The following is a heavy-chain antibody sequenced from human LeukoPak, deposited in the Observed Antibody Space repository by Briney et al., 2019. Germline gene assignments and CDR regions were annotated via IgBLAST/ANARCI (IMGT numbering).Heavy chain of an antibody. Sequence: ASVKVSCKASGYTFTVYYMHWVRQAPGQGLEWMGWINPNSGGTNYAQKFQGRVTMTRDTSISTAYMELSRLRSDDTAVYYCARDRDYYDGSFDIWGQGTMVTVSS. CDR3: ARDRDYYDGSFDI. CDR1: GYTFTVYY. CDR2: INPNSGGT. V-gene: IGHV1-2*02. D-gene: IGHD3-22*01. J-gene: IGHJ3*02.